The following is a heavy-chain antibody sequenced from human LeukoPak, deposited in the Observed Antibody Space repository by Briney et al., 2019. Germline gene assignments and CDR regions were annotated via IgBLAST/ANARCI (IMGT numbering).Heavy chain of an antibody. CDR2: IYYRVTS. CDR1: GGSISSSSYY. J-gene: IGHJ3*02. Sequence: SETLSLTCTVSGGSISSSSYYWSWIRQPPGKGLEWIGYIYYRVTSDYNPSLKSRVTMSVDMSTRQISLKLSSVTAADTAVYYCASHYDFAIDAFDIWGQGTMVTVSS. D-gene: IGHD3-3*01. CDR3: ASHYDFAIDAFDI. V-gene: IGHV4-61*01.